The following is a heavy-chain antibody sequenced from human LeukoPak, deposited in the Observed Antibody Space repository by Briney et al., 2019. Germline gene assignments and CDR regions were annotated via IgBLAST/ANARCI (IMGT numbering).Heavy chain of an antibody. CDR3: ARGEAADRPIDY. CDR2: ISGSGGST. Sequence: PGGSLRLSRAASGFTFSSYAMSWVRQAPGKGLEWVSAISGSGGSTYYADSVKGRFTISRDNSKNTLYLQMNSLRAEDTAVYYCARGEAADRPIDYWGQGTLVTVSS. CDR1: GFTFSSYA. J-gene: IGHJ4*02. V-gene: IGHV3-23*01. D-gene: IGHD6-13*01.